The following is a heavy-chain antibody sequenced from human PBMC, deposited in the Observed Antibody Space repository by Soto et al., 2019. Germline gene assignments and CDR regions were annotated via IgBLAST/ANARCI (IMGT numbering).Heavy chain of an antibody. J-gene: IGHJ4*02. Sequence: ESGGGVVQPGRSLRLSCAASGFTFSSYGMHWVRQAPGKGLEWVAVISYDGSNKYYADSVKGRFTISRDNSKNTLYLKMNSRRSEDTAVYYCSKNHGYCTNGVCYTNFDYSVQGTLVTVS. CDR3: SKNHGYCTNGVCYTNFDY. CDR2: ISYDGSNK. CDR1: GFTFSSYG. V-gene: IGHV3-30*18. D-gene: IGHD2-8*01.